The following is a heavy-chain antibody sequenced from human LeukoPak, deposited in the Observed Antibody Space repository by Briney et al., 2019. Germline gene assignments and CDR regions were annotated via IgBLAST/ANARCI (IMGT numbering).Heavy chain of an antibody. V-gene: IGHV4-39*01. D-gene: IGHD5-24*01. CDR3: ARVLRDGHNDPFDN. CDR1: GGSISSSSYF. CDR2: VFYTGDT. J-gene: IGHJ3*02. Sequence: SETLSLTCTVSGGSISSSSYFWGWIRQPPEKGLEWIVSVFYTGDTYYSPSLKSRVTLSVDTSKNHFSLRLTSVTAADAAVYYCARVLRDGHNDPFDNWGQGTLVTVSS.